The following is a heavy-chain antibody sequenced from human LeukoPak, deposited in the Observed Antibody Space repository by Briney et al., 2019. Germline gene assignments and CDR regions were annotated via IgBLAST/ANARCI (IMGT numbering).Heavy chain of an antibody. CDR1: GFTFSSYA. CDR2: ISYDGSNK. Sequence: GGSLRLSFAASGFTFSSYAMHWVRQAPGKGLEWVAVISYDGSNKYYADSVKGRFTISRDNSKNTLYLQMNSLRAEDTAVYYCAKDRGGGISGYDLLAFDYWGQGTLVTVSS. D-gene: IGHD5-12*01. J-gene: IGHJ4*02. V-gene: IGHV3-30-3*01. CDR3: AKDRGGGISGYDLLAFDY.